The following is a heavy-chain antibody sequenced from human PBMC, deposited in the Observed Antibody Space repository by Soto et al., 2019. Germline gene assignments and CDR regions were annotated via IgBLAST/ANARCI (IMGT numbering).Heavy chain of an antibody. CDR1: GGSISSSSYY. V-gene: IGHV4-39*01. CDR2: IYYSGST. Sequence: QLQLQESGPGLVKPSETLSLTCTVSGGSISSSSYYWGWIRQPPGKGLEWIGSIYYSGSTYYNPSLKSRVTISVDTSENQFSLKLSSVTAADTAVYYCASHYPPGAYSKMIHWGQGTLVTVSS. J-gene: IGHJ1*01. D-gene: IGHD3-10*01. CDR3: ASHYPPGAYSKMIH.